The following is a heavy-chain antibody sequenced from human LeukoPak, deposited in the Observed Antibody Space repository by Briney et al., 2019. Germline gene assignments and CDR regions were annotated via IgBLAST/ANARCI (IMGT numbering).Heavy chain of an antibody. D-gene: IGHD2-2*01. CDR3: ARDCSSSCSPYYGMDV. V-gene: IGHV3-53*01. CDR1: GFTVSSNY. Sequence: GSLRLSCAASGFTVSSNYMSWVRQAPGKGLEWVSIIHSGGTTNYVDSVKGRFNISRDNSRNTLYLQMNSLRAEDTAVYYCARDCSSSCSPYYGMDVWGQGTTVTVSS. CDR2: IHSGGTT. J-gene: IGHJ6*02.